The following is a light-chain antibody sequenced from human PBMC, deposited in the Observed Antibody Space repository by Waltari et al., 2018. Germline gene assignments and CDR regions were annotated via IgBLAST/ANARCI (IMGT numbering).Light chain of an antibody. CDR3: CSYAGSYTFV. CDR1: SSDVGGSHY. Sequence: QSALTQPRSVSGSTGQSVTISCTGTSSDVGGSHYVYWDQQHPGKAPKLMIYDVSKRPSGVPDRFSCSKSGNTASLTISGLQAEDEADYYCCSYAGSYTFVFGGGTKLTVL. J-gene: IGLJ2*01. CDR2: DVS. V-gene: IGLV2-11*01.